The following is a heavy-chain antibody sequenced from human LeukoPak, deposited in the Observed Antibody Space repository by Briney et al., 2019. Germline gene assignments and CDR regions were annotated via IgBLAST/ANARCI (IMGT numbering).Heavy chain of an antibody. V-gene: IGHV3-48*03. CDR1: GFTFSSYE. CDR3: VRDSYTNTWHFQNEDY. D-gene: IGHD2-2*02. J-gene: IGHJ4*02. CDR2: ISSSGSTI. Sequence: GGSLRLSCAASGFTFSSYEMNWVRQAPGKGLEWVSYISSSGSTIYYADSVKGRFTISRDNAKNSLFLQMDRLRAEDTAVYYCVRDSYTNTWHFQNEDYWGQGTLVTVSS.